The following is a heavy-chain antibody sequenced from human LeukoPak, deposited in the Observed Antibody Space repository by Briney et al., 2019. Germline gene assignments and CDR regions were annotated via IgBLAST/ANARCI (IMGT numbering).Heavy chain of an antibody. Sequence: SETLSLTCAVYGGSFSGYYWSWIRQPPGKGLEWIGEINHRRSTNYNPSLKSRVTMSVDTSKNQFSLKLTSVTAADTAVYYCARSRSGFGELFVVDYWGQGTLVTVSS. J-gene: IGHJ4*02. CDR2: INHRRST. V-gene: IGHV4-34*01. CDR3: ARSRSGFGELFVVDY. CDR1: GGSFSGYY. D-gene: IGHD3-10*01.